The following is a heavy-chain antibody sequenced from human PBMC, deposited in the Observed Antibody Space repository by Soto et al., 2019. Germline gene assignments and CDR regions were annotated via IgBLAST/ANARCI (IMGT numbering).Heavy chain of an antibody. CDR2: TYYRSKWYN. J-gene: IGHJ3*02. CDR1: GDSVSSNSAA. D-gene: IGHD3-10*01. CDR3: AGGHDAFHI. V-gene: IGHV6-1*01. Sequence: QSQTLSLTCAISGDSVSSNSAAWNWIRQSPSRGLEWLGRTYYRSKWYNEYALSVKSRIIINPDTSKNQFSLQLNSMTPEDTAVYYCAGGHDAFHIWGQGTMVTVSS.